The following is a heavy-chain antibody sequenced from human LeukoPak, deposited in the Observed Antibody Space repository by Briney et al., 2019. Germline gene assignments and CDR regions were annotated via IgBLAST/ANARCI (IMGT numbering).Heavy chain of an antibody. V-gene: IGHV3-23*01. D-gene: IGHD3-16*02. Sequence: GGSLRLSCAASGFSFSCYAMTWVRQAPGKGLEWVSVISGSGGSTYYAGSVKGRFTISRDNSKNTLYLQMNSLRAEDTAVYYCARDGGYLSAFGGVIVISYFDYWGQGTLVTVSS. CDR2: ISGSGGST. CDR1: GFSFSCYA. J-gene: IGHJ4*02. CDR3: ARDGGYLSAFGGVIVISYFDY.